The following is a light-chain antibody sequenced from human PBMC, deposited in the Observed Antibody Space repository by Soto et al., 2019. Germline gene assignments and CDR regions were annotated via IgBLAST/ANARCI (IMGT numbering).Light chain of an antibody. CDR3: QQYHRSSIT. V-gene: IGKV1-5*01. CDR2: DAS. CDR1: QSLNND. J-gene: IGKJ5*01. Sequence: DIQMTQSPSTLSAPLAARLTITCLASQSLNNDLAWYQQKPGKAPNLLIYDASTLERGVPSRFSGTGSGTEFTLAINSLQPDDFATYYCQQYHRSSITFGQGTRLEI.